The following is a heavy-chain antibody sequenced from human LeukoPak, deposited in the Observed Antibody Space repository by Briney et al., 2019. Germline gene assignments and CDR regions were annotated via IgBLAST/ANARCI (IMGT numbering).Heavy chain of an antibody. Sequence: SETLSLTCTVSGGSIRDYYWSSIRQPPGNGLEWIGYVHYSGSTTYNPSLKSRVTMSVDTSKNQFSLKLSSVTAADTAVYYCARVVSFDLWGRGTLLTVSS. CDR3: ARVVSFDL. CDR2: VHYSGST. J-gene: IGHJ2*01. CDR1: GGSIRDYY. V-gene: IGHV4-59*01. D-gene: IGHD3-16*01.